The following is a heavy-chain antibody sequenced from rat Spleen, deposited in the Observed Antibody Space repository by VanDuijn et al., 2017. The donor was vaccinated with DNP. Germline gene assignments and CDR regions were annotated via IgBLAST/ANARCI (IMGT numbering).Heavy chain of an antibody. CDR2: INTDGGST. CDR1: GFTFSNYD. CDR3: ARLTTVVDY. J-gene: IGHJ2*01. V-gene: IGHV5-25*01. D-gene: IGHD1-1*01. Sequence: EVQLVESGGGLVQPGRSMNLACAASGFTFSNYDMAWVRQAPGKGLEWVASINTDGGSTYYPDSVKGRFTISRDNAKSTLYLQMNSLRSEDTATYYCARLTTVVDYWGQGVMVTVSS.